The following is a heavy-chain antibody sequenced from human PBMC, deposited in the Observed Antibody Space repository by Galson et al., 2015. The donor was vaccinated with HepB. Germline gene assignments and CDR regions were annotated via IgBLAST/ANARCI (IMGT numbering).Heavy chain of an antibody. Sequence: SLRLSCAASGFTFSNYGMHWVRQAPGKGLEWVALIWFDGSNKYYIDSVEGRFTISRDNSKNTLYLQMNSLRAEDTAVYYCARGQYTNSWYGGNQEYGMDVWGQGTTVTVSS. CDR3: ARGQYTNSWYGGNQEYGMDV. CDR2: IWFDGSNK. J-gene: IGHJ6*02. V-gene: IGHV3-33*01. D-gene: IGHD6-13*01. CDR1: GFTFSNYG.